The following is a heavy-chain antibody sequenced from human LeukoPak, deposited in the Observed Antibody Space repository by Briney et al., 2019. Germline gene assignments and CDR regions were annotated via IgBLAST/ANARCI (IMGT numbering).Heavy chain of an antibody. D-gene: IGHD3-22*01. CDR3: ARGAPKGHYYDSSGY. Sequence: SGGSLRLSCAASGFTFSSYAMHWVRQAPGKGLEWVAVISYDGSNKYYADSVKGRFTISRDNSKNTLYLQMNSLRADDTAVYYCARGAPKGHYYDSSGYWGQGTLVTVSS. CDR2: ISYDGSNK. V-gene: IGHV3-30-3*01. J-gene: IGHJ4*02. CDR1: GFTFSSYA.